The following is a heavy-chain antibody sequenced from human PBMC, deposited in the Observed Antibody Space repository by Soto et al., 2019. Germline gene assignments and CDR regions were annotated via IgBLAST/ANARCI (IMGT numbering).Heavy chain of an antibody. D-gene: IGHD1-26*01. J-gene: IGHJ5*02. V-gene: IGHV3-23*01. Sequence: GGSLRLSCVASGFTFGNYVMNWVRQAPEKGLEWVSGISGSSGTTYYADSVKGRFTISRDNSKNTLYLQMNSLTAEDTAVYYCAKDPTWSHWFDPWGQGTLVTVSS. CDR3: AKDPTWSHWFDP. CDR2: ISGSSGTT. CDR1: GFTFGNYV.